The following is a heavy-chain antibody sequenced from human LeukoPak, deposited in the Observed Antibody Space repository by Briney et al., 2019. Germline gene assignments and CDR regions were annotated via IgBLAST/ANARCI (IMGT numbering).Heavy chain of an antibody. CDR2: IKQDGSEK. Sequence: PGGSLRLACAAAGFTFSIYWMSWVRQAPGKGREWVANIKQDGSEKYYVDSVKGRFTISSDNAKNSLYLQMNSLRAEDTAVYYCARYGPFLEWLSYYYYYYMDVRGKGTTVTVSS. J-gene: IGHJ6*03. D-gene: IGHD3-3*02. V-gene: IGHV3-7*01. CDR1: GFTFSIYW. CDR3: ARYGPFLEWLSYYYYYYMDV.